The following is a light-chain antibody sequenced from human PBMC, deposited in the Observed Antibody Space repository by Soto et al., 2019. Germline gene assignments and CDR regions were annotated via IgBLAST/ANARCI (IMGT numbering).Light chain of an antibody. CDR1: SSDVGSYNY. Sequence: QSVLTQPASVSGSPGQSITISCTGSSSDVGSYNYVSWYQQHPGKAPQLMIYDVSNRPSGVSNRFSGSKSGNTASLTISGLQAEDEADYYCSSYVSSSTIGVFGNGTKATVL. J-gene: IGLJ1*01. V-gene: IGLV2-14*01. CDR3: SSYVSSSTIGV. CDR2: DVS.